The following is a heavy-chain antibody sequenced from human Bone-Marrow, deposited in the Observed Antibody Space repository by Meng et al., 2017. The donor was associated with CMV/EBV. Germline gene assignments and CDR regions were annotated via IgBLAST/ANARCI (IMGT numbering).Heavy chain of an antibody. J-gene: IGHJ6*02. V-gene: IGHV4-34*01. D-gene: IGHD1-7*01. CDR1: GGSFSGYY. CDR3: ARAGDNWNYNYGMDV. Sequence: SQTLALPCAVYGGSFSGYYWSWIRQPPGKGLEWIGEINHSGSTNYNPSLKSRVTISVDTSKNQFSLKLSSVTAADTAVYYCARAGDNWNYNYGMDVCGQGTTITVSS. CDR2: INHSGST.